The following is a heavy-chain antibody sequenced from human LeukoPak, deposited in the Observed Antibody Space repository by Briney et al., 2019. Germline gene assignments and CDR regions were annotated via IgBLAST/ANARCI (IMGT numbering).Heavy chain of an antibody. V-gene: IGHV4-34*01. CDR2: INHSGST. Sequence: PGGSLRLSCAASGFTFSSYAMSWVRQAPGKGLEWIGEINHSGSTNYNPSLKSRVTISVDTSKNQFSLKLSSVTAADTAVYYCASVEMANPGWGQGTLVTVSS. J-gene: IGHJ4*02. D-gene: IGHD5-24*01. CDR3: ASVEMANPG. CDR1: GFTFSSYA.